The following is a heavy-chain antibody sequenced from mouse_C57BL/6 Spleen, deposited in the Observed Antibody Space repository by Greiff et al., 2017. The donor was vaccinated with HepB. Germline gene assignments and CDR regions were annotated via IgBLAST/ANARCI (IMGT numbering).Heavy chain of an antibody. D-gene: IGHD2-5*01. CDR1: GYSITSGYY. J-gene: IGHJ3*01. V-gene: IGHV3-6*01. CDR2: ISYDGSN. Sequence: EVQLQESGPGLVKPSQSLSLTCSVTGYSITSGYYWNWIRQFPGNQLEWMGYISYDGSNNYNPSLKNRISITRDTSKNQFFLKLNSVTTEDTATYYCAKGSNYGWFAYWGQGTLVTVSA. CDR3: AKGSNYGWFAY.